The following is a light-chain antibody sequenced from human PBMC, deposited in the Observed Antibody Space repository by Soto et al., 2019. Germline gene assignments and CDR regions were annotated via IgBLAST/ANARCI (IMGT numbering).Light chain of an antibody. Sequence: DIQLTQSPSTLSASVGDRVTITCRASQSISSWLAWYQQKPGKAPKLLIYKASTLKSGVPSRFRGSGSGTEFTLPISRLQPDDFETYYCQHYNSYSEAFGQGTKVDIK. V-gene: IGKV1-5*03. CDR1: QSISSW. CDR3: QHYNSYSEA. CDR2: KAS. J-gene: IGKJ1*01.